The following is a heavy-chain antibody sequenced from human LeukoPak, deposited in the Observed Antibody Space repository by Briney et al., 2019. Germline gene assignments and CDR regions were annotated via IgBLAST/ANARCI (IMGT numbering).Heavy chain of an antibody. V-gene: IGHV3-30*02. J-gene: IGHJ6*03. CDR1: GFTFSTYA. CDR3: AKGGGYEAQYYYYYLDV. D-gene: IGHD5-12*01. Sequence: PGGSLRLSCAASGFTFSTYAINWVRQAPGKGLEWVAFIRYDGTNKYYADSVKGRFTISRDNSKNTLYLQMKSLRAEDTAVYYCAKGGGYEAQYYYYYLDVWGKGTTVTISS. CDR2: IRYDGTNK.